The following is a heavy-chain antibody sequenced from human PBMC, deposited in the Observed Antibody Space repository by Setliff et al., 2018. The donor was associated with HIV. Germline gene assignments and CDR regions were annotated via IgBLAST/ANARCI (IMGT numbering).Heavy chain of an antibody. D-gene: IGHD1-26*01. CDR1: GDSVSDYY. CDR2: ISTFRGT. V-gene: IGHV4-4*09. Sequence: SETLSLTCSVSGDSVSDYYWSWIRQPPGKGLEWIGDISTFRGTNYSPSLQSRVTISMDTSKNQLSLNLSSATAADTAVYYCARAGRGSGRYVYSFDYWGQGSLVTVSS. CDR3: ARAGRGSGRYVYSFDY. J-gene: IGHJ4*02.